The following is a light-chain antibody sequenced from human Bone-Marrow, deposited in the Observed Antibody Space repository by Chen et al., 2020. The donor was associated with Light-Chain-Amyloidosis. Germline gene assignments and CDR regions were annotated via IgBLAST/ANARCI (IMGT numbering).Light chain of an antibody. CDR3: QSADSSGTYEVI. CDR1: DLPTKY. V-gene: IGLV3-25*03. Sequence: SYELTQSPSVSVSPGHTARLTCPGDDLPTKYAYWYQQKPGQAPVLVIHRDTERPSGISERFSGSSSGTTATLTISGVQAEDEADYHCQSADSSGTYEVIFGGGTKLTVL. CDR2: RDT. J-gene: IGLJ2*01.